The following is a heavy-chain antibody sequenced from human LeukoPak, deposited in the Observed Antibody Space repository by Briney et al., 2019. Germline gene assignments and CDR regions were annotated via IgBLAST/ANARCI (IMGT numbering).Heavy chain of an antibody. CDR1: GFTFSSYE. D-gene: IGHD1-14*01. CDR3: ARNQGLGY. V-gene: IGHV3-48*03. Sequence: GGSLRLSCAASGFTFSSYEMNWVRQAPGKGLEWVSYISTSGTTTYYTDSIYYAESVKGRFTISRDNAKNSLYLQMNSLRVEDTAVYYCARNQGLGYWGQGTLVTVSS. CDR2: ISTSGTTTYYTDSI. J-gene: IGHJ4*02.